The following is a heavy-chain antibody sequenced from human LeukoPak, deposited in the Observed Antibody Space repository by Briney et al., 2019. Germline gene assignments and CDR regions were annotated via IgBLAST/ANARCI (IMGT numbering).Heavy chain of an antibody. D-gene: IGHD3-10*01. CDR2: YSGST. J-gene: IGHJ4*02. Sequence: SETLSLTCTVSGGSISSSNYYWAWIRQPPGKGLEYIGSYSGSTYYNPSLKSRVTISVDTSKKQFSLKLSSVTAADTAVYYCARSSYGAGSKPYWVDYWGQGTLVTVSS. CDR1: GGSISSSNYY. CDR3: ARSSYGAGSKPYWVDY. V-gene: IGHV4-39*01.